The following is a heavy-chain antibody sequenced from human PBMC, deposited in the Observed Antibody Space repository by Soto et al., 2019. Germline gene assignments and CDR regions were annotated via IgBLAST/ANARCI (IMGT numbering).Heavy chain of an antibody. Sequence: QVQLVESGGGVVQPGMSLRLSCAASGFTFSNYGMHWVRQAPGKGLEWVAVIWYDGTNKYYADSVKGRFTISRDNSKNTLDPQMNRQGAGGSVLDYWFRRLRLAGDGPFGRGDRDYWGRGTLVTVSS. D-gene: IGHD3-10*01. CDR2: IWYDGTNK. J-gene: IGHJ4*02. V-gene: IGHV3-33*01. CDR1: GFTFSNYG. CDR3: FRRLRLAGDGPFGRGDRDY.